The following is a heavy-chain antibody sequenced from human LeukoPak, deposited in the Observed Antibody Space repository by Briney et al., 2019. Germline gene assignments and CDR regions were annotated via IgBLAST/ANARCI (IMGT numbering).Heavy chain of an antibody. CDR1: GFTFDDYG. Sequence: PGGSLRLSCAASGFTFDDYGMSWIRQPPGKGLEWIGEINHSGSTNYNPSLKSRVTISVDTSKNQFSLKLSSVTAADTAVYYCARGRVRRNWFDPWGQGTLVTVSS. V-gene: IGHV4-34*01. D-gene: IGHD3-10*01. CDR2: INHSGST. J-gene: IGHJ5*02. CDR3: ARGRVRRNWFDP.